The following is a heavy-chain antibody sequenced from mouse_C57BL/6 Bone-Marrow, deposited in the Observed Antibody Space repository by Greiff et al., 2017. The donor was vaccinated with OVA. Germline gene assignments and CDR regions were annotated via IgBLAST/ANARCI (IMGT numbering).Heavy chain of an antibody. CDR2: IHPNSGST. CDR1: GYTFTSYW. CDR3: ARDHYYGSSYPHAMDY. V-gene: IGHV1-64*01. Sequence: QVHVKQPGAELVKPGASVKLSCKASGYTFTSYWMHWVKQRPGQGLEWIGMIHPNSGSTNYNEKFKSKATLTVDKSSSTAYMQLSSLTSEDSAVYYCARDHYYGSSYPHAMDYWGQGTSVTVSS. J-gene: IGHJ4*01. D-gene: IGHD1-1*01.